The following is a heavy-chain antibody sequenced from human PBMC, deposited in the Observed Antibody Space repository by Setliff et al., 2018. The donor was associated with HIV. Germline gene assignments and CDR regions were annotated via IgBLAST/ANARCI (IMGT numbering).Heavy chain of an antibody. Sequence: SETLSLTCTVSGGSISSHYWSWIRQPPGKGLEWIGSIYYSGSTNYNPSLKSRVTISVDTSKNQFSLKLSSVTAADTAVYYCARGLYSSSWYGSYWFDPWGQGTLVTVSS. CDR1: GGSISSHY. D-gene: IGHD6-13*01. J-gene: IGHJ5*02. CDR3: ARGLYSSSWYGSYWFDP. V-gene: IGHV4-59*11. CDR2: IYYSGST.